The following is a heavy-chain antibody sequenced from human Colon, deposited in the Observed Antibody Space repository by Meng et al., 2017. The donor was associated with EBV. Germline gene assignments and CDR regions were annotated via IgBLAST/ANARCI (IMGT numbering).Heavy chain of an antibody. D-gene: IGHD1-26*01. CDR3: ARGKQDAWELLAY. CDR2: IDDSGST. J-gene: IGHJ4*02. V-gene: IGHV4-4*02. Sequence: QVQGQESGPGLVKPSGTLSLTCGVSGVSISSNIRWTWVRQPPGKGLEWIGDIDDSGSTNYNPSLNSRISISLDKSKNHFSLKVNSETAADTAVYYCARGKQDAWELLAYWGQGALVTVSS. CDR1: GVSISSNIR.